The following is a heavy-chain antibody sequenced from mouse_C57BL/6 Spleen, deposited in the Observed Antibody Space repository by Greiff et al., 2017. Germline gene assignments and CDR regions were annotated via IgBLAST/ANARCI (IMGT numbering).Heavy chain of an antibody. CDR1: GYTFTSYW. V-gene: IGHV1-69*01. CDR2: IDPSDSYT. Sequence: QVQLQQPGAELVMPGASVKLSCKASGYTFTSYWMHWVKQRPGQGLEWIGEIDPSDSYTNYNQKFKGKSTLTVDTSSSTAYMQLSSLTSEGSAVYDCARGYGSRRDALDYWGQGTSVTVSS. CDR3: ARGYGSRRDALDY. D-gene: IGHD1-1*01. J-gene: IGHJ4*01.